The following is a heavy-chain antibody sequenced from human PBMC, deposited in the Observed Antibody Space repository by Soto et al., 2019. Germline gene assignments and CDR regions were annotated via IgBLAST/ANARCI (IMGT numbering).Heavy chain of an antibody. J-gene: IGHJ4*02. Sequence: PGGSLRLSCAASVFTFSSYWMSLVRQAPGKGLECVSNIKQDGSEKYYVDSVKGRFTISRDNAKNSMYLQMNSLRAEDTAVYYCAREGLELRSDYFEYWGQGTMVTVSS. D-gene: IGHD1-7*01. V-gene: IGHV3-7*03. CDR2: IKQDGSEK. CDR3: AREGLELRSDYFEY. CDR1: VFTFSSYW.